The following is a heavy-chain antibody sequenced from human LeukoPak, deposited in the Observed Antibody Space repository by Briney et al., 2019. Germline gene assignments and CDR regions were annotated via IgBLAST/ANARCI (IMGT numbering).Heavy chain of an antibody. D-gene: IGHD6-19*01. CDR2: IIPIFGTA. CDR3: ARDLAVAGTFDAFDI. J-gene: IGHJ3*02. V-gene: IGHV1-69*05. CDR1: GGTFSSYA. Sequence: GASVKVSCKASGGTFSSYAISWVRQAPGQGLEWMGRIIPIFGTANYAQKFQGRVTITTDESTSTAYMELSSLRSEDTALYYCARDLAVAGTFDAFDIWGQGTMVTVSS.